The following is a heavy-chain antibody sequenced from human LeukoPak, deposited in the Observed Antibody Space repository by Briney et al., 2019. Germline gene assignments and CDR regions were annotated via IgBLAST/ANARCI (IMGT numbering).Heavy chain of an antibody. Sequence: GASVKVSCKASGYTFTSYAISWVRQAPGQGLEWMGGIIPIFGTANYAQKFQGRVTITADESTSTACMELSSLRSEDTAVYYCARDLTDIVVVVAATSDAFDIWGQGTMVTVSS. D-gene: IGHD2-15*01. CDR3: ARDLTDIVVVVAATSDAFDI. J-gene: IGHJ3*02. CDR1: GYTFTSYA. V-gene: IGHV1-69*13. CDR2: IIPIFGTA.